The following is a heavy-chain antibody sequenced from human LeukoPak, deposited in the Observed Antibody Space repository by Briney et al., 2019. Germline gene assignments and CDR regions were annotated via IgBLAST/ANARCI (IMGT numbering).Heavy chain of an antibody. CDR1: GDSISSYY. D-gene: IGHD3-22*01. CDR2: IYYSGST. V-gene: IGHV4-59*08. CDR3: ARHGYYGPLDAFDI. J-gene: IGHJ3*02. Sequence: SETLSLTCTVSGDSISSYYWSWIRQPPGKGLEWIGYIYYSGSTNYNPSLKSRVTISVDTSKNQFSLKLSSVTAADTAVYYCARHGYYGPLDAFDIWGQGTMVTVSS.